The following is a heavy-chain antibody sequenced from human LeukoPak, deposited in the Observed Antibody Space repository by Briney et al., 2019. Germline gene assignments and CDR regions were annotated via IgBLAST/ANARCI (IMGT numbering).Heavy chain of an antibody. CDR3: AAHYADFGVVITPYYYYYMDV. Sequence: SETLSLTCTVSGDSISSYYWSWIRQPPGKGLEWIGYIYTSGSTNYNPPLKSRVTISVDTSKNQFSLKLSSVTAADTAVYYCAAHYADFGVVITPYYYYYMDVWGKGTTVTVSS. CDR1: GDSISSYY. D-gene: IGHD3-3*01. V-gene: IGHV4-4*09. CDR2: IYTSGST. J-gene: IGHJ6*03.